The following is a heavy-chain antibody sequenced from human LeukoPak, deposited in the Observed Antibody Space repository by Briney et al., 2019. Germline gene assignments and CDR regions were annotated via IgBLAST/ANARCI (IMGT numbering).Heavy chain of an antibody. CDR1: GYSFTSYW. CDR2: IDPSDSYT. J-gene: IGHJ4*02. CDR3: ARIEYYYGSGSYSYFDY. Sequence: GESLKISCKGSGYSFTSYWISWVRQMPGKGLEWMGRIDPSDSYTNYSPSFRGHVTISADKSISTAYLQWSSLKASDTAMYYCARIEYYYGSGSYSYFDYWGQGTLVTVSS. D-gene: IGHD3-10*01. V-gene: IGHV5-10-1*01.